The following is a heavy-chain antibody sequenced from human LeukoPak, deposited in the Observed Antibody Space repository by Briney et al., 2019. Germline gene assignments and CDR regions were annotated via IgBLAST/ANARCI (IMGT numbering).Heavy chain of an antibody. CDR1: GFIFTDHY. Sequence: PGGSLRLSCAASGFIFTDHYMDWVRQAPGKGLEWVGRTRNKANSYTTEYAASVKGRFSISRDESKNTLYLQMNSLKTEDTAVYYCARGLYGDYQPGDYWGQGTLVTVSS. V-gene: IGHV3-72*01. CDR3: ARGLYGDYQPGDY. J-gene: IGHJ4*02. D-gene: IGHD4-17*01. CDR2: TRNKANSYTT.